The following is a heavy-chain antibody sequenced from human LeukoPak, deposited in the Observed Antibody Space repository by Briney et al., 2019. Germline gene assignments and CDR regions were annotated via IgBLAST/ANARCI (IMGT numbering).Heavy chain of an antibody. V-gene: IGHV1-46*01. Sequence: ASVKVSCKASVYTFTTYYIHLALQAPGQGLEWMGIINPSGGSTTYAQKFQGRVTMTRDTSTSTVYMELSSLRSEDTAVYYCARDTEDFEDWGQGTLVTVSS. CDR3: ARDTEDFED. J-gene: IGHJ4*02. CDR2: INPSGGST. CDR1: VYTFTTYY.